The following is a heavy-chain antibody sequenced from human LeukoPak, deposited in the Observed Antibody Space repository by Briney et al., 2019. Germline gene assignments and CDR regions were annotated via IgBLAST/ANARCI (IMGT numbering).Heavy chain of an antibody. CDR3: ARGPRFGELLWHWFDP. Sequence: PSETLSLTCTVSGGSISITSYYWGWIRQPPGKGLEWIGSMYHSGSTYYNPPLKSRVTISEDTSKNQFSLKLRSVTAADTAVYYCARGPRFGELLWHWFDPWGQGTLVTVSS. D-gene: IGHD3-10*01. CDR2: MYHSGST. J-gene: IGHJ5*02. V-gene: IGHV4-39*07. CDR1: GGSISITSYY.